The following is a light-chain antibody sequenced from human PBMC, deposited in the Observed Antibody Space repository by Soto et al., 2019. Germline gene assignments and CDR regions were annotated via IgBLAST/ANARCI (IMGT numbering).Light chain of an antibody. CDR2: EVT. V-gene: IGLV2-14*01. J-gene: IGLJ1*01. Sequence: QSVLTQPASVSGSPGQSITISCTGTSSDVGVYNYVSWYQQHPGKAPQLMIYEVTNRPSGVSNRFSGSKSGNTASLTISGLQAEDEADYYCSSYTSSSTLVFGTGTKVTVL. CDR3: SSYTSSSTLV. CDR1: SSDVGVYNY.